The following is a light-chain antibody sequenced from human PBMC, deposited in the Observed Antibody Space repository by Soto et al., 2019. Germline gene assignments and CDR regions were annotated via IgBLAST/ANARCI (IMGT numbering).Light chain of an antibody. Sequence: EIVLTQSPGTLSLSPGERATLSCRASQSVSSSYLAWYQQKPGQAPRLLIYGASSRATGIPDRFSGSGSGTDFTLTICRLEPEDFAVYYCQQYGSSLALTFGGGTKVEIK. V-gene: IGKV3-20*01. CDR1: QSVSSSY. CDR2: GAS. CDR3: QQYGSSLALT. J-gene: IGKJ4*01.